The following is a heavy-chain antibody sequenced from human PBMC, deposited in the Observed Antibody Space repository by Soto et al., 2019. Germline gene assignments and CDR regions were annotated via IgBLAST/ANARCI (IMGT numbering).Heavy chain of an antibody. V-gene: IGHV3-23*01. J-gene: IGHJ4*02. CDR3: AKDACGGDCYSGDYFGY. CDR2: ISGSGGST. Sequence: EVQLLESGGGLVQPGGSLRLSCAASGFTFSSYAMSWVRQAPGKGLEWVSAISGSGGSTYYADSVKGRFTISSDNSKNTLYLQMNSLRAEDTAVYYSAKDACGGDCYSGDYFGYWGQGPLVTVSS. D-gene: IGHD2-21*02. CDR1: GFTFSSYA.